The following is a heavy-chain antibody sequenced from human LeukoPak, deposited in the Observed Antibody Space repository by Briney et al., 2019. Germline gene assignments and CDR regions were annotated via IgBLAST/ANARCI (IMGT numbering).Heavy chain of an antibody. CDR1: GYTFTTYY. CDR3: ATSLGATATLPDYYQHGMDV. CDR2: INPKNGDT. D-gene: IGHD1-1*01. V-gene: IGHV1-2*06. J-gene: IGHJ6*02. Sequence: ASVKVSCKASGYTFTTYYIHWVRQAPGQGLEWMGRINPKNGDTNFAQKFQDRVTMTGDTSISTAYMELSRLRSDDTAVFYCATSLGATATLPDYYQHGMDVWAKGPRSPSP.